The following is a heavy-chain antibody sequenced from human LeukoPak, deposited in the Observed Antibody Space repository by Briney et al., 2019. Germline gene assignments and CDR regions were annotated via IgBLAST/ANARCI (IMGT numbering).Heavy chain of an antibody. J-gene: IGHJ4*02. CDR2: MYRSGST. Sequence: SETLSLTCAVSGYSISSGYYWGWIRQPPGKGLEWIGSMYRSGSTYYNPSLKSRVSIVVDTSKNQFSLKLRSVTAADTAVYYCARDEAVAGSSFDYWGQGILVSVSS. CDR1: GYSISSGYY. D-gene: IGHD6-19*01. CDR3: ARDEAVAGSSFDY. V-gene: IGHV4-38-2*02.